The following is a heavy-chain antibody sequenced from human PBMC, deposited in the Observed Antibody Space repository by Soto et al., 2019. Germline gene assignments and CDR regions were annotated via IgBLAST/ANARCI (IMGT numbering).Heavy chain of an antibody. CDR1: GGSISSSIYY. J-gene: IGHJ6*02. D-gene: IGHD2-15*01. V-gene: IGHV4-39*01. CDR3: ARNRYCSGGSCYSLLAFYYYGMDV. Sequence: SEPLSLTCTVSGGSISSSIYYLGWIRQPPGKGLEWIGIIYYSGSTYYNPSLKSRVTISVDTSKNQFSLKLSSVTAADTAVYYCARNRYCSGGSCYSLLAFYYYGMDVWGQGTTVTVSS. CDR2: IYYSGST.